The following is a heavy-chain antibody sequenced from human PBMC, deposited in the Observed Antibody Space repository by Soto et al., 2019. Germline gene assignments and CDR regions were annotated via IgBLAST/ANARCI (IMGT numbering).Heavy chain of an antibody. CDR2: INPRANT. D-gene: IGHD2-15*01. CDR3: PSLLDGYCSGADCYGYFAY. V-gene: IGHV4-4*09. Sequence: PSETLSLTCAVSGGSHDNYLWSWIRQPPEKGLEWIGYINPRANTNYNPSLKSRVTISADMSKNQFSLKLSSVTAADTAVYYCPSLLDGYCSGADCYGYFAYWGRGTPVTVSP. J-gene: IGHJ4*03. CDR1: GGSHDNYL.